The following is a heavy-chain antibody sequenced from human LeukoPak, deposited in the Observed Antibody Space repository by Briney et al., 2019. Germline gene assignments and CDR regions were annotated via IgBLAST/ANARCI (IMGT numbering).Heavy chain of an antibody. CDR3: ARGARYMDIPFDY. CDR1: GYTFTSYD. J-gene: IGHJ4*02. CDR2: MNPNSGDT. V-gene: IGHV1-8*01. Sequence: GASVKVSCKASGYTFTSYDINWVRQATGQGLEWMGWMNPNSGDTGYAQKFQGRVTMTRNTSISTAYMELSSLRSEDTAVYYCARGARYMDIPFDYWGQGTLVTVSS. D-gene: IGHD2-2*03.